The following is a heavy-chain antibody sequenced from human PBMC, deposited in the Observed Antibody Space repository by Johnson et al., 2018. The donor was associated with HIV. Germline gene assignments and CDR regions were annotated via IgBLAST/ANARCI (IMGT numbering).Heavy chain of an antibody. CDR1: GFTVSSNY. CDR2: IYSGGST. J-gene: IGHJ3*02. D-gene: IGHD5-24*01. V-gene: IGHV3-53*01. Sequence: VKLVESGGGLIQPGGSLRLSCAASGFTVSSNYMSWVRQAPGKGLEWVSVIYSGGSTYYADSVKGRFTISRDNSKNTLYLQMNSLRAEDTAVYYCARGRDGYNLDAFDIWGQGTMVTVSS. CDR3: ARGRDGYNLDAFDI.